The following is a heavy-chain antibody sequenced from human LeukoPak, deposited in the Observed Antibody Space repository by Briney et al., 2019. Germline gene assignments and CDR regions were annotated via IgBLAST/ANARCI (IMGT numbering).Heavy chain of an antibody. J-gene: IGHJ4*02. Sequence: PGGSLRLSCAASGFTFSTYAMHWVRQAPGKGLEWVAVISYDGSNKYYADSVKGRFTISRDNSKNTLYLQMNSLRAEDTAVYYCAREGLRFLEWNYFDYWGQGTLVTVSS. V-gene: IGHV3-30-3*01. CDR1: GFTFSTYA. CDR2: ISYDGSNK. D-gene: IGHD3-3*01. CDR3: AREGLRFLEWNYFDY.